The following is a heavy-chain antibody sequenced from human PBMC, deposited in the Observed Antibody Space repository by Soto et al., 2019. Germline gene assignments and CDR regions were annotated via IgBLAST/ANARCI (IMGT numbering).Heavy chain of an antibody. CDR1: GGSFSGYY. J-gene: IGHJ4*02. CDR3: ARGTMGISWREFDY. V-gene: IGHV4-34*01. D-gene: IGHD3-10*01. Sequence: QVQLLQWGAGLLKPSETLSLTCVVYGGSFSGYYWSWIRQPPGKGLEWIGEINHSGNTNYNTSLSGRVTISLDTSKNQFSLKMSSVTAADTALYYCARGTMGISWREFDYWGQGTLVTVSS. CDR2: INHSGNT.